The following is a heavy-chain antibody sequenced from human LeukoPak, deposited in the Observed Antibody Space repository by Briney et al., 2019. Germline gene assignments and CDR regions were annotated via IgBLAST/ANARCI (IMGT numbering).Heavy chain of an antibody. CDR3: ARDWGIAAAGTMETFDY. Sequence: GGSLRLSCAASGFTFDDYGMSWVRQAPGKGLEWVSGINWNGGSTGYADSVKGRFTISRDNAKNSLYLQMNSLRAEDTALYYCARDWGIAAAGTMETFDYWGQGTLVTVPS. CDR2: INWNGGST. D-gene: IGHD6-13*01. V-gene: IGHV3-20*04. CDR1: GFTFDDYG. J-gene: IGHJ4*02.